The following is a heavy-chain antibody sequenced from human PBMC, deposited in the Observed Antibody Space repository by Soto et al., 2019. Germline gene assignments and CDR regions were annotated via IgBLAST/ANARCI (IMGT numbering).Heavy chain of an antibody. CDR3: ARVAMGDNYYFDY. CDR1: GFIFSDHY. Sequence: EVQLVESGGGLVQPGGSLRLSCAASGFIFSDHYMDWVRQAPGKGLEWVGRSRNKANSYTTEYAASVKGRFTISRDESKNSLYLQMNSLKSEDTAVYYCARVAMGDNYYFDYWGQGTVVTVSS. J-gene: IGHJ4*02. D-gene: IGHD6-19*01. V-gene: IGHV3-72*01. CDR2: SRNKANSYTT.